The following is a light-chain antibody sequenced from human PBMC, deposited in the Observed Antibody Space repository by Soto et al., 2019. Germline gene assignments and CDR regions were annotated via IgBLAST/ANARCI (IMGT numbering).Light chain of an antibody. CDR1: TSDVGAYNL. CDR2: EVG. Sequence: QSALTQPASVSGSPGQSITISCTGTTSDVGAYNLVSWYQQFPGKAPKLIIYEVGNRPSGVSDRFSGSKSGNTASLIISGLQANYEADYHFRSQTGSSTVLFGGVTVLTVL. CDR3: RSQTGSSTVL. V-gene: IGLV2-14*01. J-gene: IGLJ3*02.